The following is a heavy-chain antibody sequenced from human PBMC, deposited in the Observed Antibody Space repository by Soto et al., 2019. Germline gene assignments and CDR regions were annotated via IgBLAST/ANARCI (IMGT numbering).Heavy chain of an antibody. CDR2: ISSDGTNV. V-gene: IGHV3-74*01. CDR3: ARDQTVSGPSTLDS. D-gene: IGHD6-19*01. Sequence: EVQLVESGGGLVQPGGSLRLSCAASGFTLSSYWMHWVRQAPGKGLVWVSRISSDGTNVLHADSVKGRFTVSRDNAKNTFYLQMDSLRAEDTAVYYCARDQTVSGPSTLDSWARGTRVAVSS. CDR1: GFTLSSYW. J-gene: IGHJ4*02.